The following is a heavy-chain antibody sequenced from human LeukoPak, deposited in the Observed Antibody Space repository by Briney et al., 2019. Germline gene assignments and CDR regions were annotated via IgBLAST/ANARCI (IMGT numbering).Heavy chain of an antibody. J-gene: IGHJ5*02. CDR3: ARVSSSSSVWFGP. V-gene: IGHV1-69*04. Sequence: SVKVSCKASGGTFSSYAISWVRQAPGQGLEWMGRIIPILGIANYAQKFQGRVTITADKSTSTAYMELSSLRSEDTAVYYCARVSSSSSVWFGPWGQGTLVTVSS. CDR2: IIPILGIA. CDR1: GGTFSSYA. D-gene: IGHD6-6*01.